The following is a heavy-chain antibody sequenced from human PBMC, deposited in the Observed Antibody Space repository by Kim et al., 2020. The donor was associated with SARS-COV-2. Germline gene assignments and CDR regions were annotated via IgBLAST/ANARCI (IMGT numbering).Heavy chain of an antibody. CDR1: GFTFSSYA. CDR2: ISGSGGST. CDR3: AKDRGLFGGFGELLETDY. Sequence: GGSLRLSCAASGFTFSSYAMSWVRQAPGKGLEWVSAISGSGGSTYYADSVKGRFTISRDNSKNTLYLQMNSLRAEDTAVYYCAKDRGLFGGFGELLETDYWGQGTLVTVSS. V-gene: IGHV3-23*01. D-gene: IGHD3-10*01. J-gene: IGHJ4*02.